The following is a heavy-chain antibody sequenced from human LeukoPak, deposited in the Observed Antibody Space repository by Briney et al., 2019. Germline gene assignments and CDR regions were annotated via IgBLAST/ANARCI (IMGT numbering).Heavy chain of an antibody. D-gene: IGHD3-9*01. Sequence: ASVKVSCKASGYTFTSYGISWVRRAPGQGLEWMGWISAYNGNTNYAQKLQGRVTMTTDTSTSTAYMELRSLRSDDTAVYYCARDREIRYFDWSTRGNWFDPWGQGTLVTVSS. J-gene: IGHJ5*02. CDR1: GYTFTSYG. V-gene: IGHV1-18*01. CDR2: ISAYNGNT. CDR3: ARDREIRYFDWSTRGNWFDP.